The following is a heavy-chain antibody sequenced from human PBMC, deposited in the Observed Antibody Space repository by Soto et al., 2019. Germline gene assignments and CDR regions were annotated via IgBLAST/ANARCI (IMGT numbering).Heavy chain of an antibody. CDR2: IWYDGSNQ. V-gene: IGHV3-33*01. D-gene: IGHD1-20*01. CDR1: GFTFSSHG. CDR3: ARWGNWKVADY. Sequence: QVQLVESGGGVVQPGRSLRLSCAASGFTFSSHGMHWVRQAPGKGLEWVAVIWYDGSNQYYADSVKGRFTISRDNSKNMLYLQMTSLRAEDTAVYHCARWGNWKVADYWGQGTLVTVSS. J-gene: IGHJ4*02.